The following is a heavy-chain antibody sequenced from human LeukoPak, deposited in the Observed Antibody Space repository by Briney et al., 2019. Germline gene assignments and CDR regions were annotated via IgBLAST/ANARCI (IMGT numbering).Heavy chain of an antibody. Sequence: PSETLSLTCAVYGGSFSGYYWSWIRQPPGKGLEWIGEINHSGSTNYNPSLKSRVTISVDTSKNQFSLKLSSVTAADTAVYYCARVHYGWFHKYYFDYWGQGTLVTVSS. D-gene: IGHD3-10*01. J-gene: IGHJ4*02. CDR1: GGSFSGYY. CDR3: ARVHYGWFHKYYFDY. CDR2: INHSGST. V-gene: IGHV4-34*01.